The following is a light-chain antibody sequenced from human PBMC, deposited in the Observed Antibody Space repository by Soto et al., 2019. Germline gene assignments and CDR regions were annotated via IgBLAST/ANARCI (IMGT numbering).Light chain of an antibody. J-gene: IGLJ3*02. CDR3: VLYMGGGIRV. V-gene: IGLV8-61*01. Sequence: QTVVTQEPSFSVSPGGTVTLTCGLSSGSVSSNYYPSWYQQTPGQAPRTLIYSTNTRSSGVPDRFSGSILGNRAALTITGAQADDESDYYCVLYMGGGIRVFGGGTKLTAL. CDR2: STN. CDR1: SGSVSSNYY.